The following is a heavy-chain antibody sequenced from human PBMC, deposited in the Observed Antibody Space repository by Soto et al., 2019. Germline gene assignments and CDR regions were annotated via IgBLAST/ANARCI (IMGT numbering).Heavy chain of an antibody. CDR2: ISYDGSNK. CDR3: ARAGCDGGSCYTLVGLRYGMDV. CDR1: GFTFSSYA. J-gene: IGHJ6*02. Sequence: PGGSLRLSCAASGFTFSSYAMHWVRQAPGKGLEWVAVISYDGSNKYYADSVKGRFTISRDNSKNTLYLQMNSLRAEDTAVYYCARAGCDGGSCYTLVGLRYGMDVWGQGTTVTV. V-gene: IGHV3-30-3*01. D-gene: IGHD2-15*01.